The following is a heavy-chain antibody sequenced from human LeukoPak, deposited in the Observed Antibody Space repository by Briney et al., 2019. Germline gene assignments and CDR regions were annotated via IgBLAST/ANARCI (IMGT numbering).Heavy chain of an antibody. D-gene: IGHD1-26*01. J-gene: IGHJ4*02. V-gene: IGHV4-4*02. CDR1: GGSISSSNW. CDR3: ARREGNWERRRLDY. CDR2: IYHSGST. Sequence: SGTLSLTCAVSGGSISSSNWWSWVRQPPGKGLEWIGEIYHSGSTNYNPSLKSRVTISVDKSKDQFSLKLSSVTAADTAVYYCARREGNWERRRLDYWGQGTLVTVSS.